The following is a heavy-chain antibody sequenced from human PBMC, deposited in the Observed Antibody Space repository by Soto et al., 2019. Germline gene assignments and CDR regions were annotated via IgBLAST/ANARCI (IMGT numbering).Heavy chain of an antibody. CDR2: IYWDDDK. CDR1: GFSLSTSGVG. Sequence: QITLKESGPTLVKPTQTLTLTCTFSGFSLSTSGVGVAWIRQPPGKALEWLALIYWDDDKRYRPSLESRLTITKDASKYQVVLTRTNMDSVDTATYYCAYLPCSGGSCYWFSFSGMDVWGQGTTVNVSS. J-gene: IGHJ6*02. D-gene: IGHD2-15*01. CDR3: AYLPCSGGSCYWFSFSGMDV. V-gene: IGHV2-5*02.